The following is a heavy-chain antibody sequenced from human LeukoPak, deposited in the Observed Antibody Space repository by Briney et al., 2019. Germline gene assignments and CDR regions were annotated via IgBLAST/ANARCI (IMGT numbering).Heavy chain of an antibody. D-gene: IGHD3-10*01. J-gene: IGHJ1*01. V-gene: IGHV3-21*04. CDR3: YGSGSYYPEYFQH. CDR2: IGASGDNI. Sequence: PGGSPRLSCTASGFIFSDSGMNWVRQAPGGGLEWVSSIGASGDNIFYADSVKGRFTISRDNSKNTLYLQMNSLRAEDTAVYYCYGSGSYYPEYFQHWGQGTLVTVSS. CDR1: GFIFSDSG.